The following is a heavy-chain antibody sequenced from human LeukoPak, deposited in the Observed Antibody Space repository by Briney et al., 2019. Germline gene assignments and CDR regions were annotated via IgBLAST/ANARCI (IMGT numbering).Heavy chain of an antibody. CDR1: GGSISSSSYY. CDR2: IYYSGST. V-gene: IGHV4-39*07. J-gene: IGHJ4*02. D-gene: IGHD6-19*01. Sequence: SETLSLTCTVSGGSISSSSYYWGWIRQPPGKGLEWIGSIYYSGSTYYNPSLKSRVTISVDTSKNQFSLKLSSVTAADTAVYYCARLHIGSGWPGYYFDYWGQGTLVTVSS. CDR3: ARLHIGSGWPGYYFDY.